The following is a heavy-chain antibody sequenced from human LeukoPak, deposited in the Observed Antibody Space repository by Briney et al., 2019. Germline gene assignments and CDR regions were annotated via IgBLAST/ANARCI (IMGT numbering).Heavy chain of an antibody. D-gene: IGHD4-17*01. V-gene: IGHV3-74*01. J-gene: IGHJ4*02. Sequence: GGSLRLSCALSGFTLCSSWMRWVREAPGTGLGWVSRINSDGSGTIYADSVKGRFTISRDNAKNTLFLQMNSLRAEDTAVYYCARVYGGYGDYYFDYWGQGTLVTVSS. CDR2: INSDGSGT. CDR3: ARVYGGYGDYYFDY. CDR1: GFTLCSSW.